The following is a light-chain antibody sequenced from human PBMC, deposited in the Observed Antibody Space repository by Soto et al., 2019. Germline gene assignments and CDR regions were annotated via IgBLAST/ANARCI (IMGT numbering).Light chain of an antibody. CDR1: SSNIGSNY. CDR3: NSHTSGDFRV. V-gene: IGLV2-14*01. J-gene: IGLJ1*01. CDR2: EVS. Sequence: QSVLTQPPSASGTPGQRVTISCSGSSSNIGSNYVYWYQHHPGKAPKLIISEVSNRPSGVSNRFSGSKSGYTASLTISGLQAEDEADYYCNSHTSGDFRVFGTGTKVTVL.